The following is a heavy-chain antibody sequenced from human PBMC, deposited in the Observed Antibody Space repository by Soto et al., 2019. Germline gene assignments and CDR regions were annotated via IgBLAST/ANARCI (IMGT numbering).Heavy chain of an antibody. J-gene: IGHJ4*02. Sequence: GSLRLSCAASGXTFSSYAMHWVRQAPGKGLEWVAVISYDGSNKYYADSVKGRFTISRDNSKNTLYLQMNSLRAEDTAVYYCARIIKYYYDSSGYQDIFDYWGQGTLGTVS. D-gene: IGHD3-22*01. CDR2: ISYDGSNK. V-gene: IGHV3-30-3*01. CDR3: ARIIKYYYDSSGYQDIFDY. CDR1: GXTFSSYA.